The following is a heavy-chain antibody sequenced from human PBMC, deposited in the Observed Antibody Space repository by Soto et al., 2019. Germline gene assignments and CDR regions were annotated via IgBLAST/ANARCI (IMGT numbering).Heavy chain of an antibody. CDR2: TYYRSKWYY. J-gene: IGHJ6*02. CDR3: AIERETGYSSSWVYYYYYGMDV. Sequence: SQTLSLTCAISGDSVSSYSSTWNWIRQSPSRGLEWLGRTYYRSKWYYDYAVSVKSRITINPDTSNNQLSLQLNSVTPDDTAVYYCAIERETGYSSSWVYYYYYGMDVWGQGTTVTVSS. V-gene: IGHV6-1*01. D-gene: IGHD6-13*01. CDR1: GDSVSSYSST.